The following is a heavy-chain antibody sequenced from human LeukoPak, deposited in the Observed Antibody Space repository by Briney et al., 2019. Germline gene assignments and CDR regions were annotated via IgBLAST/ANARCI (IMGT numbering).Heavy chain of an antibody. CDR2: IYYSGST. V-gene: IGHV4-59*01. Sequence: SETLSLTCTVSGGSISSYYWSWIRQPPGKGLEWIGYIYYSGSTNYNPSLKSRVTISVDTSKNQFSLKLSSVTAADTAVYYCARDSYDSSGYYNSDWGQGTLVTVSS. J-gene: IGHJ4*02. D-gene: IGHD3-22*01. CDR3: ARDSYDSSGYYNSD. CDR1: GGSISSYY.